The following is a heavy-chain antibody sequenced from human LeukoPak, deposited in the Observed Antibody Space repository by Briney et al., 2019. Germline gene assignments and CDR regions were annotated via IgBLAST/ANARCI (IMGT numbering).Heavy chain of an antibody. CDR1: GFTFDDHG. J-gene: IGHJ3*02. V-gene: IGHV3-20*04. CDR2: INWNGGSK. D-gene: IGHD6-19*01. Sequence: GGSLRLSCVGSGFTFDDHGLRWVRQGPGKGLEWVAGINWNGGSKGYADSVKGRFTISRDNSKNTLYLQMNSLRAEDTAVYYCAKVGQWLVIRGDAFDIWGQGTMVTVSS. CDR3: AKVGQWLVIRGDAFDI.